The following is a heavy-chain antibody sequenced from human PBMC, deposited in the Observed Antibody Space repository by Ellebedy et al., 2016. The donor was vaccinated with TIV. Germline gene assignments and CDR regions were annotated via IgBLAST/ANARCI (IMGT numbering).Heavy chain of an antibody. V-gene: IGHV3-48*04. CDR1: GFTFTTSS. Sequence: GGSLRLSXAASGFTFTTSSMIWVRQAPGKGLEWDSYITGSSSAIYYADSVKGRFRISRDNAKNSLYLQMSSLRAEDTAVYYCARDRGVASCDHWGQGTLVTVSS. J-gene: IGHJ4*02. CDR3: ARDRGVASCDH. CDR2: ITGSSSAI. D-gene: IGHD3-10*01.